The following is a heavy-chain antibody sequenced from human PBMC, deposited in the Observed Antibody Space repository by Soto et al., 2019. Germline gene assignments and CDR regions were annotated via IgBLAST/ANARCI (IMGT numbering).Heavy chain of an antibody. D-gene: IGHD5-12*01. J-gene: IGHJ3*02. CDR3: ARGRYSGYDSPAFDI. Sequence: QVPLVQSGAEVKKPGASVKVSCKASGYTFTGYYMHWVRQAPGQGLEWMGWINPNSGGTNYAQKFQGWVTMTRDTSISTAYMELSRLRSDDTAVYYCARGRYSGYDSPAFDIWGQGTMVTVSS. V-gene: IGHV1-2*04. CDR1: GYTFTGYY. CDR2: INPNSGGT.